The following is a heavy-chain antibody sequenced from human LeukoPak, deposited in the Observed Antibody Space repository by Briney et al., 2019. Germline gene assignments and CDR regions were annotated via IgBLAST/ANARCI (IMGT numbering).Heavy chain of an antibody. CDR1: GGSISSYY. J-gene: IGHJ5*02. V-gene: IGHV4-59*01. CDR2: IYSSGST. Sequence: SSETLSLTCTVSGGSISSYYWSWIRQPPGKGLEWIGYIYSSGSTNYNPSLKSRVTISVDTSNNQFSLKLSSVTAADTAVYYCARGHSYGYGWFDPWGQGTLVTVSS. D-gene: IGHD5-18*01. CDR3: ARGHSYGYGWFDP.